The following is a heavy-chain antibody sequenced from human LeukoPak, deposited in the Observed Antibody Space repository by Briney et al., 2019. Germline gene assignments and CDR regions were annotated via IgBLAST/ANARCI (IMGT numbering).Heavy chain of an antibody. J-gene: IGHJ5*02. CDR3: ARETHGASWFDP. CDR1: GGSISSYY. V-gene: IGHV4-59*01. CDR2: IYYSWST. Sequence: SETLSLTCTVSGGSISSYYWSWIRQPPGKGLEWIGYIYYSWSTNYNPSLKSRVTISVDTSKNQFSLKLSSVTAADTAVYYCARETHGASWFDPWGQGTLVTVSS.